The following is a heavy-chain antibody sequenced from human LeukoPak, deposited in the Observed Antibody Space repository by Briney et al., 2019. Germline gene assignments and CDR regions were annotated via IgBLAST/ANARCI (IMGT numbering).Heavy chain of an antibody. CDR2: ISAYNGNT. D-gene: IGHD5-24*01. J-gene: IGHJ4*02. Sequence: ASVKVSCKASGYTSTSYGISWVRQAPGQGLEWMGWISAYNGNTKYAQKLQGRVTMTTDTSTSTVYMELRSLRSDDTAVYYCARVGRDGYNSAIDYWGQGTLVTVSS. CDR1: GYTSTSYG. V-gene: IGHV1-18*01. CDR3: ARVGRDGYNSAIDY.